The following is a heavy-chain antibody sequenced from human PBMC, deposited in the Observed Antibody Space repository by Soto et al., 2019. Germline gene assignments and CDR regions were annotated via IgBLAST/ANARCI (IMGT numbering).Heavy chain of an antibody. CDR3: ARDGYTSDWELFDY. CDR1: GFTFSSYA. CDR2: MSATSGST. D-gene: IGHD6-25*01. J-gene: IGHJ4*02. V-gene: IGHV3-23*01. Sequence: HPGGSLRLSCSASGFTFSSYAMSWVRQAPGKGLEWVSSMSATSGSTHYADSVKGRFTISRDNSKNTLYLQMNTLRAEDTAVYFCARDGYTSDWELFDYWGQGPLVTVSS.